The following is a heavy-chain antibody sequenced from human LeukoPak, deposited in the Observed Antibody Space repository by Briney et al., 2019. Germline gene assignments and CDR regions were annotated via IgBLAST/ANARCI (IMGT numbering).Heavy chain of an antibody. CDR1: GGSISSYY. D-gene: IGHD4-17*01. V-gene: IGHV4-59*13. J-gene: IGHJ4*02. CDR2: IYYSGST. CDR3: ARNHYGHPLDY. Sequence: SETLSLACTVSGGSISSYYWSWIRQPPGKGLEWIGYIYYSGSTNYNPSLKSRVTVSVDTSKNQFSLKLTSVTAADTAVYYCARNHYGHPLDYWGQGTLVTVSS.